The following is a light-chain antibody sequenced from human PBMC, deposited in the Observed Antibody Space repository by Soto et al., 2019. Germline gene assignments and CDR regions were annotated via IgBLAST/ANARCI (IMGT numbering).Light chain of an antibody. V-gene: IGLV2-14*01. CDR3: SSYTTSNTRQIV. CDR2: DVS. J-gene: IGLJ1*01. Sequence: QSALTQPASVSGSPGQSITISCTGTSSDVGGYNYVSWYQQHPGKAPKFMIYDVSNRPSGVSNRFSGSKSGSTASLTISGLQAEDEADYYCSSYTTSNTRQIVFGTGTKLTVL. CDR1: SSDVGGYNY.